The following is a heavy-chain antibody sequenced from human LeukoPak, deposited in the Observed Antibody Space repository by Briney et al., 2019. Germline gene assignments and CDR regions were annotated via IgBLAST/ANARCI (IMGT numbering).Heavy chain of an antibody. Sequence: GRSLRLSCAASGFTFDDYAMHWVRQAPGKGLEWVSGISWNSVSIGYADSVKGRFTISRDNAKNSLYLQMNSLRAEDTALYYCAKDRRNYYDSSGYPDYWGQGTLVTVSS. V-gene: IGHV3-9*01. CDR1: GFTFDDYA. D-gene: IGHD3-22*01. J-gene: IGHJ4*02. CDR3: AKDRRNYYDSSGYPDY. CDR2: ISWNSVSI.